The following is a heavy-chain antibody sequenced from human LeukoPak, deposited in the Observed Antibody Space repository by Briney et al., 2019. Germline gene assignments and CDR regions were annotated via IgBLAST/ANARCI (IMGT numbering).Heavy chain of an antibody. CDR3: ARGAGVITGTTPTDY. CDR1: GYTFTGYY. J-gene: IGHJ4*02. V-gene: IGHV1-2*04. CDR2: INPNSGGT. Sequence: GASVKVSCKASGYTFTGYYMHWVRQAPGQGLEWMGWINPNSGGTNYAQKFQGWVTMTRDTSISTAYMELSRLRSDDTAAYYCARGAGVITGTTPTDYWGQGTLVTVSS. D-gene: IGHD1-20*01.